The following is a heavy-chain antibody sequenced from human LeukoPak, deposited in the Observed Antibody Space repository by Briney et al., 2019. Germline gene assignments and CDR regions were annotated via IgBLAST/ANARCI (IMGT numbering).Heavy chain of an antibody. CDR1: GYTFTGYY. Sequence: ASVKVSCKASGYTFTGYYMHWVRQATGQGLEWMGWMNPNSGNTGYAQKFQGRVTMTRNTSISTAYMELSSLRSEDTAVYYCARGGGSELLWFGELGAGYAFDIWGQGTMVTVSS. V-gene: IGHV1-8*02. D-gene: IGHD3-10*01. CDR2: MNPNSGNT. CDR3: ARGGGSELLWFGELGAGYAFDI. J-gene: IGHJ3*02.